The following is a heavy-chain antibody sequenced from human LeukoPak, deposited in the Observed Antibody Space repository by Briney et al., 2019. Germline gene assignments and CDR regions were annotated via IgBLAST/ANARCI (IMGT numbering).Heavy chain of an antibody. CDR1: GGSFSGYY. D-gene: IGHD3-3*01. Sequence: SETLSLTCAVYGGSFSGYYWSWIRQPPGKGLEWIGEINHSGSTNYNPSLKSRVTISVDTSKNQFSLKLSSVAAADTAVYYCARGLRFLEWLSGGRANWFDPWGQGTLVTVSS. V-gene: IGHV4-34*01. CDR2: INHSGST. J-gene: IGHJ5*02. CDR3: ARGLRFLEWLSGGRANWFDP.